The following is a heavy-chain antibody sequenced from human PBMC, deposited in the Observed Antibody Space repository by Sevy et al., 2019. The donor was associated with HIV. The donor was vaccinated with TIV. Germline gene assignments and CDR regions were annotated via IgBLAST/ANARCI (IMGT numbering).Heavy chain of an antibody. D-gene: IGHD2-21*02. CDR1: GFTFSSYA. CDR2: ISGSGGST. CDR3: AKDYGAYCGGDCYRWFDP. J-gene: IGHJ5*02. Sequence: GGSLRLSCAASGFTFSSYAMSWVRQAPGKGLEWVSAISGSGGSTYYAYSVKGRFTISRDNSKNTLYLQMNSLRAEDTAVYYCAKDYGAYCGGDCYRWFDPWGQGTLVTVSS. V-gene: IGHV3-23*01.